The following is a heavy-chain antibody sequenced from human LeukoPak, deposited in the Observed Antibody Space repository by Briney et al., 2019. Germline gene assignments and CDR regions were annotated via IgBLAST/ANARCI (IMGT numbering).Heavy chain of an antibody. CDR1: GFTFSSYS. CDR3: ARDRGNWFDP. J-gene: IGHJ5*02. D-gene: IGHD5-24*01. Sequence: PGGSLRLSCAASGFTFSSYSMNWVRQAPGKGLEWVSSISSSSSYIYYADSVKGRFTISRDSAKNSLYLQMNSLRAEDTAVYYCARDRGNWFDPWGQGTLVTVSS. CDR2: ISSSSSYI. V-gene: IGHV3-21*01.